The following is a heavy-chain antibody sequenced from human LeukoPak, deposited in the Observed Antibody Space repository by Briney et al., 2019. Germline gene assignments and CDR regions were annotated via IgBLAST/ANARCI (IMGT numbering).Heavy chain of an antibody. Sequence: PGGSLRLSCVASGFTFSNYYMGWIRQAPGKGLEWISDISSSGGIIYYADSVKGRFTISRDNPKNSLFLQMNSLRVDDTAVYYCARDHLNGFDVWGQGTMVTVSS. CDR2: ISSSGGII. V-gene: IGHV3-11*04. CDR1: GFTFSNYY. CDR3: ARDHLNGFDV. J-gene: IGHJ3*01.